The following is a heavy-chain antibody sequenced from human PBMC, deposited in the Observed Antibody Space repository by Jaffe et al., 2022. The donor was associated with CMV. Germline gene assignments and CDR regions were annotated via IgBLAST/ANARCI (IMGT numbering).Heavy chain of an antibody. CDR3: AKFGVAASVPHSYYYYGMDV. CDR2: ISWNSGSI. Sequence: EVQLVESGGGLVQPGRSLRLSCAASGFTFDDYAMHWVRQAPGKGLEWVSGISWNSGSIGYADSVKGRFTISRDNAKNSLYLQMNSLRAEDTALYYCAKFGVAASVPHSYYYYGMDVWGQGTTVTVSS. D-gene: IGHD6-13*01. CDR1: GFTFDDYA. J-gene: IGHJ6*02. V-gene: IGHV3-9*01.